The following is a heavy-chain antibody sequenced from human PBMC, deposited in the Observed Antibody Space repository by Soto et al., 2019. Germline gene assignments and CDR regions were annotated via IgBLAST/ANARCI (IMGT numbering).Heavy chain of an antibody. CDR2: FDPEDGDT. J-gene: IGHJ3*02. V-gene: IGHV1-24*01. CDR1: GYTLTELS. CDR3: ARGGPHDYGDYGGAFDI. D-gene: IGHD4-17*01. Sequence: ASVKVSCKVSGYTLTELSMHWVRQAPGKGLEWMGGFDPEDGDTIYAQKFQGRVTMTRDTSTSTAYMELSSLRFEDTAVYYCARGGPHDYGDYGGAFDIWGQRTMVTVSS.